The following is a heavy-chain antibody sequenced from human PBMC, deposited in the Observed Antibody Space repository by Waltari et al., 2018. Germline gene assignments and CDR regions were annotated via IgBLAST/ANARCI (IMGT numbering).Heavy chain of an antibody. D-gene: IGHD3-22*01. CDR1: GYTFTGYY. J-gene: IGHJ4*02. Sequence: QVQLVQSGAEVKKPGASVKVSCKASGYTFTGYYMHWVRQAPGQGLVWMGWINPNSGGTNYAKKFQDRVTMTRDTSISTAYMELSRLRSDDTAVYYCARSITMIVVVPGYWGQGTLVTVSS. CDR3: ARSITMIVVVPGY. CDR2: INPNSGGT. V-gene: IGHV1-2*02.